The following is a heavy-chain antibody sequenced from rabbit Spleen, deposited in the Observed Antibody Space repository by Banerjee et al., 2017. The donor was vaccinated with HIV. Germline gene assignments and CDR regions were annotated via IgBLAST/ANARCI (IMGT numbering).Heavy chain of an antibody. CDR1: GFSFSSSYY. Sequence: QEQLVESGGGLVQPEGSLTLTCTASGFSFSSSYYMCWVRQAPGKGLEWIGCIYTASSGSTWYASWAKGRFTISKTSSTTVTLQMTGLTAADTATYFCARSDIGSNVNVWYFNLWGPGTLVTVS. CDR2: IYTASSGST. V-gene: IGHV1S45*01. CDR3: ARSDIGSNVNVWYFNL. J-gene: IGHJ4*01. D-gene: IGHD4-2*01.